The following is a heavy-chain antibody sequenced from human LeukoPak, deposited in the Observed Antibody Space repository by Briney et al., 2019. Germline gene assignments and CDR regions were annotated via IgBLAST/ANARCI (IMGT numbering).Heavy chain of an antibody. CDR1: GFTVGSNY. D-gene: IGHD3-10*01. Sequence: GGSPRLSCAVSGFTVGSNYMSWVRQAPGKGLEWVSVIYSGGSTYYADSVKGRFTISRDNSKNTLYLQMNSLRAEDTAVYYCARDQGGITRYWGQGTRVTVSS. CDR2: IYSGGST. V-gene: IGHV3-66*01. CDR3: ARDQGGITRY. J-gene: IGHJ4*02.